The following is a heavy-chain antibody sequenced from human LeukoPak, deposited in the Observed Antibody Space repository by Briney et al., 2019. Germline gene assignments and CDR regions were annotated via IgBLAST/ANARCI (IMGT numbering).Heavy chain of an antibody. J-gene: IGHJ4*02. CDR1: GFTLRSYT. CDR3: ARGAWTAYYFDY. D-gene: IGHD3/OR15-3a*01. Sequence: PGGSLRLSCAASGFTLRSYTMNWVCQAPGKGLEWVSSIGISSNKIYYADSVKGRFIISRDNAKNTVYLEMNSLTDEDTAVYFCARGAWTAYYFDYWGQGTVVTVSS. V-gene: IGHV3-21*01. CDR2: IGISSNKI.